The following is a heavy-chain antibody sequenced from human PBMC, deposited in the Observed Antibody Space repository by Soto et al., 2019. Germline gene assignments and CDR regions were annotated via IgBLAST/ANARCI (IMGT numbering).Heavy chain of an antibody. CDR3: ARPLEWFDYYYMDV. V-gene: IGHV4-39*01. CDR2: IYYSGST. D-gene: IGHD3-3*01. CDR1: GCSISSSSYY. Sequence: SETLSLTCTVSGCSISSSSYYWGWIRQPPGKGLEWIGSIYYSGSTYYNPSLKSRVTISVDTSKNQFSLKLSSVTAADTAVYYCARPLEWFDYYYMDVWGKGTTVTVSS. J-gene: IGHJ6*03.